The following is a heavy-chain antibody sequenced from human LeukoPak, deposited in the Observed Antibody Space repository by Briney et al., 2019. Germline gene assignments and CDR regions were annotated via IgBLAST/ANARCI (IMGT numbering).Heavy chain of an antibody. CDR3: ARERGGYSYGIDH. D-gene: IGHD5-18*01. Sequence: SEALSLTRMDPGGSICSYYWSCSRQPAGKGVGWIGPINNSGTTYYNPSPKSRVTLSIDMSKNQFSLKLRSMTAAHTAVYYCARERGGYSYGIDHWGQGALVTVSS. CDR2: INNSGTT. CDR1: GGSICSYY. V-gene: IGHV4-4*07. J-gene: IGHJ4*02.